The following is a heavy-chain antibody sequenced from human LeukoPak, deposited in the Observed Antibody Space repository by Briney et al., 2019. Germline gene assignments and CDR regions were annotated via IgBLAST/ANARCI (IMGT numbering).Heavy chain of an antibody. V-gene: IGHV4-61*02. CDR3: ARELDHSSNWFDP. J-gene: IGHJ5*02. Sequence: SQTLSLTCTVSGGSINSGPYYWSWLRLPAGKGLQWVGRVYSSGSSYNPSLKSLVTISIDTSENQFSLKLDSVTAADTAVYFCARELDHSSNWFDPWGQGALVTVSS. D-gene: IGHD1-14*01. CDR1: GGSINSGPYY. CDR2: VYSSGS.